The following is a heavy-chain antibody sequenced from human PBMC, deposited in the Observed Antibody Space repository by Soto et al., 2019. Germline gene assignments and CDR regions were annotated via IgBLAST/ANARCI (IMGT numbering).Heavy chain of an antibody. V-gene: IGHV4-30-4*01. Sequence: PSETLSLTCTVPGGSISSGDSYWAWIRQPPGRGLEWIGHIYYSGSTYYSPSLKSRVTISLATSNNQFSLKLSSVTAADTAVYYCARRVRVLERQGGYYYYNMDVWCQGTTVTVSS. J-gene: IGHJ6*03. CDR3: ARRVRVLERQGGYYYYNMDV. CDR1: GGSISSGDSY. D-gene: IGHD1-1*01. CDR2: IYYSGST.